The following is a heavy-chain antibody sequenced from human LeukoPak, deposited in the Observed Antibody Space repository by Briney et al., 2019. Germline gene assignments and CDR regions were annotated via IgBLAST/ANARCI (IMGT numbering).Heavy chain of an antibody. D-gene: IGHD5-12*01. CDR2: IDRSGST. CDR3: ARGVAGYGPYDY. V-gene: IGHV4-34*01. Sequence: PSETLSLTCAVYGGSFSGYSWTWIRQPPGKGLEWIGEIDRSGSTNYNPSLKSRLTISVDTSKNQFSLKLSSVTAADTAVYYCARGVAGYGPYDYWGQGTLVTVSS. CDR1: GGSFSGYS. J-gene: IGHJ4*02.